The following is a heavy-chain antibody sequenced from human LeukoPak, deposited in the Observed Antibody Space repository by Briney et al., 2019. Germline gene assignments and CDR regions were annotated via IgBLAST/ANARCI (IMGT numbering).Heavy chain of an antibody. Sequence: ASVTVSCKASGYTFTSYYMHWVRQAPGQGLEWMGIINPSGGSTSYAQKFQGRVTMTRDTSTSTVYMELSSLRSEDTAVYYCAREVAAVVGWFDPWGQGTLVTVSS. V-gene: IGHV1-46*01. CDR3: AREVAAVVGWFDP. J-gene: IGHJ5*02. CDR1: GYTFTSYY. D-gene: IGHD6-19*01. CDR2: INPSGGST.